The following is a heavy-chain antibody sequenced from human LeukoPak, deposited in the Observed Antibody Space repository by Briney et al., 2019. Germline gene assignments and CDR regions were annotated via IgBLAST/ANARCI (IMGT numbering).Heavy chain of an antibody. CDR3: AKNFYRVTPQYYFDY. D-gene: IGHD4-23*01. J-gene: IGHJ4*02. CDR2: ISYDGSNK. CDR1: GFTFSSYG. V-gene: IGHV3-30*18. Sequence: GGSLRLSCAASGFTFSSYGMHWVRQAPGKGLEWVAVISYDGSNKYYADSVKGRFTISRDNSKNTLYLQMNSLGAEDTAVYYCAKNFYRVTPQYYFDYWGQGTLVTVSS.